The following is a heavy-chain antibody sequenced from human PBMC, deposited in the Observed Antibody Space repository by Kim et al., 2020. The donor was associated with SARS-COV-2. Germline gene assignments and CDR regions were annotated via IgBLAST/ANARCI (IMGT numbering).Heavy chain of an antibody. D-gene: IGHD6-6*01. Sequence: SETLSLTCAVYGGSFSGYYWSWIRQPPGKGLEWIGEINHSGSTNYNPSLKSRVTISVDTSKKQFSLKLSSVTAADTAVYYCARDRPSLYSSSRFWFDPWGQGTLVTVSS. CDR1: GGSFSGYY. CDR3: ARDRPSLYSSSRFWFDP. J-gene: IGHJ5*02. CDR2: INHSGST. V-gene: IGHV4-34*01.